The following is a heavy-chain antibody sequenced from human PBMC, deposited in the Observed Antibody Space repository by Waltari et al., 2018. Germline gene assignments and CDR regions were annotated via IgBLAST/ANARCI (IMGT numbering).Heavy chain of an antibody. D-gene: IGHD3-22*01. Sequence: VQLVQSGAEVKKPGASVKVSCKASGYTFTSYGISWVRQAPEQGLEWMGWTRAQKCKTNSERRVQGRVIMTPDTSTSTAYMELRRLRSDDTAVYYCAGDFPTMIVVVIYDAFDIWGQGTIVTVPS. V-gene: IGHV1-18*01. J-gene: IGHJ3*02. CDR1: GYTFTSYG. CDR3: AGDFPTMIVVVIYDAFDI. CDR2: TRAQKCKT.